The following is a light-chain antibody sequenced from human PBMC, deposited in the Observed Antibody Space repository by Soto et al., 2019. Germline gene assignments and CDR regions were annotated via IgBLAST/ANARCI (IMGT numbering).Light chain of an antibody. CDR1: SSDVGSYNY. V-gene: IGLV2-14*01. CDR2: EVS. J-gene: IGLJ2*01. CDR3: SSFTTTPTLVV. Sequence: QSALAQPASVSGSPGQSITISCTGTSSDVGSYNYVSWYQQHPGKAPKLIIYEVSYRPSGVSNRFSGSKSGNTASLTISGLQAEDEADYYCSSFTTTPTLVVFGGGTKLTVL.